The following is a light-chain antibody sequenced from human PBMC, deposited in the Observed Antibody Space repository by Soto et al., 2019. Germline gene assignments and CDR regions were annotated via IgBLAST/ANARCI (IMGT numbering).Light chain of an antibody. CDR3: SSYTSSSTYV. CDR2: EVT. J-gene: IGLJ1*01. CDR1: GSDVGGYDY. V-gene: IGLV2-14*01. Sequence: QSVLTQPASVSRSPGQSFTISCTGAGSDVGGYDYVSWYQHHPGKAPKVMIYEVTNRPSGVSNRFSGSKSGNTASLTISGLLAEDEADYYCSSYTSSSTYVFGTGTKVTVL.